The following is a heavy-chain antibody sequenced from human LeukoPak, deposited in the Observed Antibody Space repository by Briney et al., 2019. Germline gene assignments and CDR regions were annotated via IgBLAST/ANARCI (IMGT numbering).Heavy chain of an antibody. CDR1: AFTFSNYA. J-gene: IGHJ4*02. CDR3: AKDPLHCSGGSCYLPDY. Sequence: PGGSLRLSCAASAFTFSNYAMSWVRQAPGKGLEWVAVISYDGSNKYYADSVKGRFTISRDNSKNTLYLQMNSLRAEDTSVYYCAKDPLHCSGGSCYLPDYWGQGTLVTVSS. CDR2: ISYDGSNK. D-gene: IGHD2-15*01. V-gene: IGHV3-30*18.